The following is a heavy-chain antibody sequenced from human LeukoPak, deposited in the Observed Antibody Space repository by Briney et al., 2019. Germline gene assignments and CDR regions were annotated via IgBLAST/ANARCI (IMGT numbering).Heavy chain of an antibody. V-gene: IGHV3-66*01. CDR2: IYSGGDT. CDR1: GFTVRNYY. J-gene: IGHJ4*02. Sequence: GGSLRLSCAASGFTVRNYYMAWVRQAPGKGLEWVSVIYSGGDTYYADSVKGRFTISRDNSKNMIYLEMSSLKAEDTAVYYCARERNLEIAVAGTIFDYWGQGTLVTVSS. D-gene: IGHD6-19*01. CDR3: ARERNLEIAVAGTIFDY.